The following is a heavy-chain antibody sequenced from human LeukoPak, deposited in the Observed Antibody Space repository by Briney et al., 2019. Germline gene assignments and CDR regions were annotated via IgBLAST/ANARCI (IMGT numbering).Heavy chain of an antibody. D-gene: IGHD3-3*01. V-gene: IGHV4-39*01. CDR2: IYYSGST. CDR3: ARGLRRITIFGVVMLTRFDY. Sequence: SETLSLTCTVSGGSISSSSYYWGWIRQPPGKGLEWIGSIYYSGSTYYNPSLKSRVTISVDTSKNQFSLKLSSVTAADTAVYYCARGLRRITIFGVVMLTRFDYWGQGTLVTVSS. CDR1: GGSISSSSYY. J-gene: IGHJ4*02.